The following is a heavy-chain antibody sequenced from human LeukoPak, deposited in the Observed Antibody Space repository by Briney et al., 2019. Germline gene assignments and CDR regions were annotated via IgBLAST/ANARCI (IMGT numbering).Heavy chain of an antibody. CDR1: GFTFSSYA. CDR3: ARGGISFGYSYGYGDY. D-gene: IGHD5-18*01. V-gene: IGHV4-34*01. J-gene: IGHJ4*02. Sequence: GSLRLSCAASGFTFSSYAMSWIRQPPGKGLEWIGEINHSGSTNYNPSLKSRVTISVDTSKNQFSLKLSSVTAADTAVYYCARGGISFGYSYGYGDYWGQGTLVTVSS. CDR2: INHSGST.